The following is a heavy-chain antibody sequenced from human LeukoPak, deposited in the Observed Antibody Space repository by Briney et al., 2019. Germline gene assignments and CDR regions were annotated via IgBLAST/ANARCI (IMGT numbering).Heavy chain of an antibody. Sequence: SETLSLTCAVSGYSISSASYWGWIRQPPGKGLEWIGNIYHSGSPYYNPSLKSRVTISVDTSKNQFSLKLSSVTAADTAVYYCARPISSQGYFGVVIDGGQGTLVTVSS. CDR3: ARPISSQGYFGVVID. J-gene: IGHJ4*02. CDR1: GYSISSASY. CDR2: IYHSGSP. D-gene: IGHD3-3*01. V-gene: IGHV4-38-2*01.